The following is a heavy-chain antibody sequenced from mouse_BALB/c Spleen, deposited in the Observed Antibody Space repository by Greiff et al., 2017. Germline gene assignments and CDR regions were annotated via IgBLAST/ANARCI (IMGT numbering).Heavy chain of an antibody. J-gene: IGHJ3*01. Sequence: VQLQQSGAELVRPGVSVKISCKGSGYTFTDYAMHWVKQSHAKSLEWIGVISTYYGDASYNKKFKGKATMTVDKSSSTAYMELARLTSEDSAIYYCARPTTARWFAYWGQGTLVTVSA. D-gene: IGHD1-2*01. V-gene: IGHV1S137*01. CDR1: GYTFTDYA. CDR2: ISTYYGDA. CDR3: ARPTTARWFAY.